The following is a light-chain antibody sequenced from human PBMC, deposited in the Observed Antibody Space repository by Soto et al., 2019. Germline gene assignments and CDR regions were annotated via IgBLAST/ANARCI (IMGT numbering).Light chain of an antibody. CDR3: QQYASSVT. J-gene: IGKJ1*01. Sequence: EILLTQSRDSLSLSPGDRATLSCRASQSFSSTFFAWYQQKPGQAPRLLIYGASSRATGIPDRFSGSGSGTAFTLTISRLEPEDFAVYYCQQYASSVTFGQGTKVEIK. CDR2: GAS. V-gene: IGKV3-20*01. CDR1: QSFSSTF.